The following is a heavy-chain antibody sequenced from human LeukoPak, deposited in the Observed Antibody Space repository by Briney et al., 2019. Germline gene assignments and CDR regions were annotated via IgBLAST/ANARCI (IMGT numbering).Heavy chain of an antibody. Sequence: PSETLSLTCTVSGGSISSYYWSWIRQPAGKGLEWIGRIYTSGSTNYNPSLKSRVTISVDTFNNQFSLKLSSVTAADTAVYYCARDGVYSDYDYYFDYWGQGTLVTVSS. CDR2: IYTSGST. D-gene: IGHD5-12*01. V-gene: IGHV4-4*07. CDR3: ARDGVYSDYDYYFDY. J-gene: IGHJ4*02. CDR1: GGSISSYY.